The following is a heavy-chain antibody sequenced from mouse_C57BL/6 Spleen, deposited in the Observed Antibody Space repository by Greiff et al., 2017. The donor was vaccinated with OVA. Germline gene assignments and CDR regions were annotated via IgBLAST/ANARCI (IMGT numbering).Heavy chain of an antibody. V-gene: IGHV1-80*01. J-gene: IGHJ2*01. CDR3: ARSSYYYGSSYDFDY. CDR1: GYAFSSYW. CDR2: IYPGDGDT. D-gene: IGHD1-1*01. Sequence: VQLQQSGAELVKPGASVKISCKASGYAFSSYWMNWVKQRPGKGLEWIGQIYPGDGDTNYNGKFKGKATLTADKSSSTAYMQLSSLTSEDSAVYFCARSSYYYGSSYDFDYWGQGTTLTVSS.